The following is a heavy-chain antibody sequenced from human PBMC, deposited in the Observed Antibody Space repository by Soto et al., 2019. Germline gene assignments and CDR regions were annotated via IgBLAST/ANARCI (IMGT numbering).Heavy chain of an antibody. CDR1: GGSISSGGYS. J-gene: IGHJ4*02. Sequence: SETLSLTCAVSGGSISSGGYSWSWIRQASGKGLGWIEYIHHSGSTYYNPSLKSRGTISPDRSKNRFSLKLTYVTAADTAVYYCARGSADNTAMAHPYDYWGQGTLVTVSS. CDR3: ARGSADNTAMAHPYDY. D-gene: IGHD5-18*01. CDR2: IHHSGST. V-gene: IGHV4-30-2*01.